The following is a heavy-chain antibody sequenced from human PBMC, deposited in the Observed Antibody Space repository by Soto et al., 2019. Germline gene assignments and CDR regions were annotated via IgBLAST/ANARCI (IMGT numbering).Heavy chain of an antibody. D-gene: IGHD2-2*02. Sequence: QVHLVQSGAEVKTPEASVTISCKACGYTFSDYGIHWIRQAPGQRPEWLGWILCLNDRKEYSQKSWGTISLTRDTTGSTVYTRLSRLRTEHTSVYYCDRRRITCTIKTCYTDVDLGGQGAVVSGSS. J-gene: IGHJ4*02. CDR3: DRRRITCTIKTCYTDVDL. CDR1: GYTFSDYG. V-gene: IGHV1-3*01. CDR2: ILCLNDRK.